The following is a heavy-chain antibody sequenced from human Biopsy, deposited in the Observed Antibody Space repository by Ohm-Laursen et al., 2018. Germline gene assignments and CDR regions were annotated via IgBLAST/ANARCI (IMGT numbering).Heavy chain of an antibody. V-gene: IGHV4-34*01. CDR2: INHSGRT. D-gene: IGHD3-22*01. CDR3: VRGVDYYDPYHYYALDV. CDR1: GESFNGYY. J-gene: IGHJ6*02. Sequence: SDTLSLTWAVYGESFNGYYWSWIRQTPGKGLEGIGEINHSGRTNYNPSLKSRVTISVDTSKNQFSLKVRSVTAADTAVYYCVRGVDYYDPYHYYALDVWGQGTTVTVSS.